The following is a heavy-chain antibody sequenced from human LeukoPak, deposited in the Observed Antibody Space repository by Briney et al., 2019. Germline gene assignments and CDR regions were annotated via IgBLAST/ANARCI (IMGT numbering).Heavy chain of an antibody. J-gene: IGHJ4*02. D-gene: IGHD3-22*01. CDR2: ISSSNITI. V-gene: IGHV3-48*01. Sequence: GGSLRLSCAASGFTFSSYSMNWVRQAPGKGLEWVSYISSSNITIYYADSMKGRFTISRDNAKNSLYLQMNSLRVEDTAVYYCASSKWFYFDSWGQGTLVTVSS. CDR3: ASSKWFYFDS. CDR1: GFTFSSYS.